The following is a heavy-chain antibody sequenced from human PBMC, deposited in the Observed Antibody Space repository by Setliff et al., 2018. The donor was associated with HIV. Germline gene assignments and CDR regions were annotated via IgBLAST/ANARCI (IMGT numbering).Heavy chain of an antibody. D-gene: IGHD3-10*01. J-gene: IGHJ5*02. V-gene: IGHV4-4*07. CDR1: GGSFGVYR. CDR3: ARDRHSSGLGSYGP. CDR2: IDSSGTT. Sequence: SETLSLTCTISGGSFGVYRWSWIRQSAGRGLEWIGRIDSSGTTDYKSSLKSRVAISVDKSRNQFSLRVTSVPAADTAVYFCARDRHSSGLGSYGPWGPGILVTVSS.